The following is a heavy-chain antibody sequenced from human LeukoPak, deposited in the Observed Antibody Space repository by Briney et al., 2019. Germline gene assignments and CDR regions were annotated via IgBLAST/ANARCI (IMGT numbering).Heavy chain of an antibody. Sequence: GGSLRLSCAASGFTFSSYAMSWVRQAPGKGLEWVSAISGSGGSTYYADSVKGRFTISRDNSKNTLYLQMNSLRAEDTAVYYCAKGHYGGYYYYMDVWGKGTTVIVSS. J-gene: IGHJ6*03. V-gene: IGHV3-23*01. CDR1: GFTFSSYA. D-gene: IGHD4-23*01. CDR2: ISGSGGST. CDR3: AKGHYGGYYYYMDV.